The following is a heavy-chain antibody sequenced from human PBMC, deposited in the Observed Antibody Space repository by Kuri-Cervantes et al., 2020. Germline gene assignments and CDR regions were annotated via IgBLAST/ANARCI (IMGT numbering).Heavy chain of an antibody. D-gene: IGHD2-2*01. J-gene: IGHJ4*02. CDR2: ISSSSSYI. V-gene: IGHV3-21*01. CDR1: GFTFSSYS. CDR3: ASVGGGSTQLSNFDY. Sequence: GESLKISCAASGFTFSSYSMNWVRQAPGKGLEWVSSISSSSSYIYYADSVKGRFTISRDNSTNTLYLQMNSLRTDDTAVYYCASVGGGSTQLSNFDYWGQGTLVTVSS.